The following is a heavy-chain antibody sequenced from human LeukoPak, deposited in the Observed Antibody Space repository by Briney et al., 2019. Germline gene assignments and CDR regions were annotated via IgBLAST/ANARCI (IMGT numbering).Heavy chain of an antibody. CDR2: INPNSGST. J-gene: IGHJ6*02. D-gene: IGHD2-15*01. CDR1: GYTFTGYY. V-gene: IGHV1-2*02. Sequence: ASVKVSCKASGYTFTGYYMHWVRQAPGQGLEWMGWINPNSGSTNYAEKFQGRVTMTRDTSISTAYMELSRLRSDDTAVYYCASDSVVVVAATYYYYYYGMDVWGQGTTVTVSS. CDR3: ASDSVVVVAATYYYYYYGMDV.